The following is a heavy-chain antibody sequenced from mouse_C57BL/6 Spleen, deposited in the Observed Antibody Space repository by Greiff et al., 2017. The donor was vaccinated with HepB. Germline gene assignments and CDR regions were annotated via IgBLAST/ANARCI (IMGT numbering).Heavy chain of an antibody. V-gene: IGHV5-6*01. CDR2: ISSGGSYT. CDR3: ARQNRYYYGSSYVWYFDV. J-gene: IGHJ1*03. CDR1: GFTFSSYG. D-gene: IGHD1-1*01. Sequence: EVKLVESGGDLVKPGGSLKLSCAASGFTFSSYGMSWVRQTPDKRLEWVATISSGGSYTYYPDSVKGRFTISRDNAKNTLYLQMSSLKSEDTAMYYCARQNRYYYGSSYVWYFDVWGTGTTVTVSS.